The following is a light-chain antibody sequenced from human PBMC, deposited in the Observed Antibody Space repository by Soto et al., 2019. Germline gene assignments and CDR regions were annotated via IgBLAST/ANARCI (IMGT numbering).Light chain of an antibody. V-gene: IGLV2-14*03. J-gene: IGLJ1*01. CDR3: CSYTSDLTPHV. CDR2: GVT. Sequence: QSALTQPASVSGSPGQSITISCTGTSSDIGGHDDVSWYQQHPGKVPKLLIYGVTDRPSGVSNRFSGSKSGNVASLTISGLQAEDEADYYCCSYTSDLTPHVFGTGTKVTVL. CDR1: SSDIGGHDD.